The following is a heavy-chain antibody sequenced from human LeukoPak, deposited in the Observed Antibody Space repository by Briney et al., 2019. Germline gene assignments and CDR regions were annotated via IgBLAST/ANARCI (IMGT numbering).Heavy chain of an antibody. CDR1: GYTFTGYY. V-gene: IGHV1-2*02. Sequence: ASVKVSCKASGYTFTGYYMHWVRQAPGQGLEWMGWINPNSGGTNYAQKFQGRVTMTRDTSISTAYMELSRLRSDDTAVYYCARGGPYYDSSGRITRLDYWGQGTLVTVSS. J-gene: IGHJ4*02. CDR3: ARGGPYYDSSGRITRLDY. CDR2: INPNSGGT. D-gene: IGHD3-22*01.